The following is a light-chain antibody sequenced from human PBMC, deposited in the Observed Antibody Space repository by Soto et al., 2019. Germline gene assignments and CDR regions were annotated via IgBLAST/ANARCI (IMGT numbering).Light chain of an antibody. CDR2: AAS. V-gene: IGKV1-39*01. CDR1: QTISTF. J-gene: IGKJ4*01. CDR3: QQSYSTPLT. Sequence: DIQMTQSPSSLSASIGDRVTITCRASQTISTFLNWYQQKPGKAPNLLIFAASTLQGGVPSRFSGSGSGTDFTLTISSLQPEDFATYYCQQSYSTPLTFGGGNKVEI.